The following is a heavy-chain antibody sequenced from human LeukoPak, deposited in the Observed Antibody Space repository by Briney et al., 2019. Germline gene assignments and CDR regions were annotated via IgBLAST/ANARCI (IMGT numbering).Heavy chain of an antibody. J-gene: IGHJ4*02. D-gene: IGHD3-3*01. CDR2: ISSSSSYI. CDR1: GFNFSSYS. V-gene: IGHV3-21*01. Sequence: GGSLRLSCAASGFNFSSYSMNWVRQAPGKGLEWVSSISSSSSYIYYADSVKGRFTISRDNAKNSLYLQMNSLRAEDTAVYYCATLPYYDFWSGYPRIADYWGQGTLVTVSS. CDR3: ATLPYYDFWSGYPRIADY.